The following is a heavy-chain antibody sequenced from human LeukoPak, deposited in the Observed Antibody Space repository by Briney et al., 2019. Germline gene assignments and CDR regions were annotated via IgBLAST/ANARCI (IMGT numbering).Heavy chain of an antibody. J-gene: IGHJ4*02. CDR1: GGSITTSSYY. CDR3: VRVASGSYLNFDY. Sequence: SETLSPTCTVSGGSITTSSYYWGWIRQPPGKGLEWIGSIYYSGYTYYNPSLKSRVTISVDTSKNQFSLKLSSVTAADTAVYYCVRVASGSYLNFDYWGQGTLVTVSP. D-gene: IGHD1-26*01. V-gene: IGHV4-39*07. CDR2: IYYSGYT.